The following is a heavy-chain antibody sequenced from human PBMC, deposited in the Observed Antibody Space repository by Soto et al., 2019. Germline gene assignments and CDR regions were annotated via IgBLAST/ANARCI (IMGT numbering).Heavy chain of an antibody. D-gene: IGHD2-2*01. J-gene: IGHJ5*02. CDR1: GGSISSVSYY. Sequence: QLQLQESGPGLVKPSETLSLTCSVSGGSISSVSYYWGWIRQPPGKGLEWIGSIYYSGSAYYSPSLTSRVTMSVDTSKNQLSLELRSVTAADTAVYYCARLHCNSPNCVPLDPWGQGTLVTVSS. V-gene: IGHV4-39*01. CDR2: IYYSGSA. CDR3: ARLHCNSPNCVPLDP.